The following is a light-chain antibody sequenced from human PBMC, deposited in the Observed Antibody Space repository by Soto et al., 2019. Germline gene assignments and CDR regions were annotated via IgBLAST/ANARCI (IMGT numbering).Light chain of an antibody. CDR2: VAS. Sequence: EVVLTQFPGTLSLSPGERATLSCRASQTITGTYLAWYQQKPGQAPRLLIHVASTRATDIPDSFSGGGTGTDFNLNISSVEPEDFAMYYCQQYGRSKRWTFGQGTKVEVK. V-gene: IGKV3-20*01. CDR3: QQYGRSKRWT. J-gene: IGKJ1*01. CDR1: QTITGTY.